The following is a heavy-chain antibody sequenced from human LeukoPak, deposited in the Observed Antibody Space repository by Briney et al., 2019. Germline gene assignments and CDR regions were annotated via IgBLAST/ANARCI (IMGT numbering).Heavy chain of an antibody. D-gene: IGHD3-10*01. Sequence: PSETLSLTCTVSGGSISSSSYYWSWIRQPPGKGLEWIGEINHSGSTNYNPSLKSRVTISVDTSKNQFSLKLSSVTAADTAVYYCARGRRPPAHYYYGSGSPLYFDYWGQGTLVTVSS. J-gene: IGHJ4*02. V-gene: IGHV4-39*07. CDR1: GGSISSSSYY. CDR3: ARGRRPPAHYYYGSGSPLYFDY. CDR2: INHSGST.